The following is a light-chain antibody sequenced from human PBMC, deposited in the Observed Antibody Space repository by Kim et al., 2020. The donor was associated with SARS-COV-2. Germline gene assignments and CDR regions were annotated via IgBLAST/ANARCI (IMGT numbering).Light chain of an antibody. CDR1: QSISSW. J-gene: IGKJ1*01. Sequence: APVGDRVTITCRASQSISSWLAWYQQKPGKAPKLLIYKASNLEIGVPSRFSGSGSGIEFTLTISSLQPDDFATYYCQQYNSYWRTFGQGTKVDIK. CDR3: QQYNSYWRT. CDR2: KAS. V-gene: IGKV1-5*03.